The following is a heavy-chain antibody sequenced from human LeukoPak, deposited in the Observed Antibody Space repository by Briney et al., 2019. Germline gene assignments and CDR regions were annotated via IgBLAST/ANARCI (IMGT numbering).Heavy chain of an antibody. CDR1: EFTFSSYS. D-gene: IGHD6-19*01. CDR2: ITNSGNSK. Sequence: GGSLRLSCAASEFTFSSYSMNWVRQAPGKGLEWVSYITNSGNSKSYADSVKGRFTISRDNTKNSLYLQMNGLRAEDTAVYYCARDPSSGWYGGWGQGTLVTVSS. J-gene: IGHJ4*02. CDR3: ARDPSSGWYGG. V-gene: IGHV3-48*01.